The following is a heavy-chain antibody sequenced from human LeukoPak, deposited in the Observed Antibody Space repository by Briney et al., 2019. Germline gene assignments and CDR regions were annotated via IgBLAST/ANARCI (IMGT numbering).Heavy chain of an antibody. CDR1: GFSFDDYT. CDR3: AKGYGSGTFPYYMDV. D-gene: IGHD3-10*01. J-gene: IGHJ6*03. Sequence: GGSLGLSCAASGFSFDDYTMHWVRQAPGKGLEWVSLITWDGSISYFADSVKGRFTISRDNSKNSLYLQMNSLRTEDTALYYCAKGYGSGTFPYYMDVWGKGTTVTISS. V-gene: IGHV3-43*01. CDR2: ITWDGSIS.